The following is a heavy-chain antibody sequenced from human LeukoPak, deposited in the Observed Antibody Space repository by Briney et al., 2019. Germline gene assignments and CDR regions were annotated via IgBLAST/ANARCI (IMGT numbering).Heavy chain of an antibody. D-gene: IGHD2-2*01. CDR1: GFTFTGYY. CDR2: INPNSGGT. J-gene: IGHJ4*02. V-gene: IGHV1-2*02. CDR3: ARLQGYCSSTSCYEEYYFDY. Sequence: ASVKVSCKASGFTFTGYYMHWVRQAPGQGLEWMGWINPNSGGTNYAQKFQGRVTMTRDTSISTAYMELSRLRSDDTAVYYCARLQGYCSSTSCYEEYYFDYWGQGTLVTVSS.